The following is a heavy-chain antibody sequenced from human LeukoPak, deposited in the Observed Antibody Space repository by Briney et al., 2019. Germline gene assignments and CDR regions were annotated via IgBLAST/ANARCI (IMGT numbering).Heavy chain of an antibody. J-gene: IGHJ4*02. CDR3: ARDKGPGYSGYDIDY. D-gene: IGHD5-12*01. CDR1: GFTFSSYS. CDR2: ISSSSSYI. V-gene: IGHV3-21*01. Sequence: GGSLRLSCAASGFTFSSYSMNWVRQAPGKGLEWVSSISSSSSYIYYADSVKGRFTISRDNAKNSLYLQMNSLRAEDTAVYYCARDKGPGYSGYDIDYWGQGTLVTVSS.